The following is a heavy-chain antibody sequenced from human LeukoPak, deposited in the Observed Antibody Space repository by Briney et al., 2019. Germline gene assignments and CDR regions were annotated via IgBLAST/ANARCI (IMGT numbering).Heavy chain of an antibody. J-gene: IGHJ4*02. CDR3: ASPVGSRGTGPFDY. CDR1: GYNFATYW. V-gene: IGHV5-51*01. Sequence: GESLKISCKGSGYNFATYWIGWVRQMPGKGLEWMGIIYPGDSDTRYSPSFQGQVTISADKSISTAYLQWSSLKASDTAMYYCASPVGSRGTGPFDYWGQGTLVTVSS. CDR2: IYPGDSDT. D-gene: IGHD1-1*01.